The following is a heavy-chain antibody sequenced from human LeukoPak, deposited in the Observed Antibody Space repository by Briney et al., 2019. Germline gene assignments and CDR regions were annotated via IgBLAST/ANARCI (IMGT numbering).Heavy chain of an antibody. CDR2: IYYSGST. CDR1: GGSISSGGYY. D-gene: IGHD6-13*01. J-gene: IGHJ4*02. Sequence: SETLSLTCTVSGGSISSGGYYWSWIRQPPGKGLEWIGYIYYSGSTYYNPSLKSRVTISVETSKNQFSLKLSSVTAADTAVYYCARGYSSSWPFDYWGQGTLVTVSS. CDR3: ARGYSSSWPFDY. V-gene: IGHV4-30-2*01.